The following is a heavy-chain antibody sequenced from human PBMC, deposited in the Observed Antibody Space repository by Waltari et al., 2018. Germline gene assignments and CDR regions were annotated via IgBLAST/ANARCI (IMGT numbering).Heavy chain of an antibody. D-gene: IGHD3-22*01. CDR3: AREYYYDGSTYDQ. J-gene: IGHJ4*02. V-gene: IGHV3-21*01. CDR2: MTRDGFSI. CDR1: GFLFSSYN. Sequence: VQLVESGGGLVKSGGSLRLSCEASGFLFSSYNMNWVRQVPGNGFEWGSAMTRDGFSIYYADAVKGRFTVSRDNAKNSLYVQMNNLGAEDTAVYYCAREYYYDGSTYDQWGQGTLVTVSS.